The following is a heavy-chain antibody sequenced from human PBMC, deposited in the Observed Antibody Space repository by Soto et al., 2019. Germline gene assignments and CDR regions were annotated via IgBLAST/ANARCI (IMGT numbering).Heavy chain of an antibody. CDR1: GFIFSSYG. D-gene: IGHD3-16*02. V-gene: IGHV3-30*18. CDR2: ISYDGSHK. J-gene: IGHJ4*02. CDR3: SKDYYYFGWGKYRPSDD. Sequence: GGSLRLSCAASGFIFSSYGMHWVRQAPGQGLEWVTVISYDGSHKYYADSVKGRFTISRDNSKNTLYLQMSSLRPEDTAVYYCSKDYYYFGWGKYRPSDDWGQGTLVTVSS.